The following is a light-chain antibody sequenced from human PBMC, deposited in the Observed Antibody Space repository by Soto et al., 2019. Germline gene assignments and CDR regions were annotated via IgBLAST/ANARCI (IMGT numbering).Light chain of an antibody. CDR1: SSDVGAYNY. V-gene: IGLV2-8*01. J-gene: IGLJ3*02. CDR2: EVS. CDR3: SSYAGSDNLV. Sequence: QSVLTQPPSASGSPGQSVTLSCTGTSSDVGAYNYVSWYQQHPGKAPKLVIYEVSKRPSGVSDRFSGSQSGNTASLTVSGLQAEDEADYYCSSYAGSDNLVFGGGTKLTVL.